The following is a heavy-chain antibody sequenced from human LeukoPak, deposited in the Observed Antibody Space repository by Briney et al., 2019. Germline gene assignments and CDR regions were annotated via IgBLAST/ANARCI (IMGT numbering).Heavy chain of an antibody. J-gene: IGHJ1*01. CDR3: ARDKAVRAEYFQR. V-gene: IGHV1-18*01. CDR1: GYTFTSYG. CDR2: ISGYNGNT. Sequence: ASVTVSCKASGYTFTSYGISWVRQAPGQGLELLGWISGYNGNTNYTQKFQGRVTMTTDTSTSTAYMELRSLRSDDTAVYYCARDKAVRAEYFQRWGQGTLVTVSS. D-gene: IGHD4-23*01.